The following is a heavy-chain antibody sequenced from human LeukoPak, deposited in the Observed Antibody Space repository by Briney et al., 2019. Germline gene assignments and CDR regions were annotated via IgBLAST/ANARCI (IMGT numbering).Heavy chain of an antibody. CDR2: ISSSGSTI. CDR1: GFTFSDYY. V-gene: IGHV3-11*04. D-gene: IGHD6-25*01. CDR3: ARFAAGGSYYYYMDV. Sequence: KSGGSLRLSCAASGFTFSDYYMSRIRQAPGKGLEWVSYISSSGSTIYYADSVKGRFTISRDNAKNSLYLQMNSLRADDTAVYYCARFAAGGSYYYYMDVWGKGTTVTVSS. J-gene: IGHJ6*03.